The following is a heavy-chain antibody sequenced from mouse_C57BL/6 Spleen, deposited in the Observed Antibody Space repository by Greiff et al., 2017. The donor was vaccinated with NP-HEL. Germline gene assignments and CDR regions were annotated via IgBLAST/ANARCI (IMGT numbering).Heavy chain of an antibody. CDR1: GFTFSDYG. CDR3: AMITTVVAKEH. D-gene: IGHD1-1*01. V-gene: IGHV5-17*01. Sequence: EVMLVESGGGLVKPGGSLKLSCAASGFTFSDYGMHWVRQAPEKGLEWVAYISSGSSTIYYADTVKGRFTISRDNAKNTLFLQMTSLRSEDTAMYYCAMITTVVAKEHWGQGTSVTVSS. J-gene: IGHJ4*01. CDR2: ISSGSSTI.